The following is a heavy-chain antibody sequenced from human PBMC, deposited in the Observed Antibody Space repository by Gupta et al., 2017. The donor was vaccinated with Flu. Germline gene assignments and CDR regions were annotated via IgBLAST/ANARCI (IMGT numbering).Heavy chain of an antibody. Sequence: FSNAWMTWVRQTPGKGLEWLGRIKSNLFAGAADYAAPVKGRFTILRDDSKNTLYLQMDGLITEDTGVYYCATDWGSVTHYVRALDIWGQGTMVTVSS. CDR3: ATDWGSVTHYVRALDI. D-gene: IGHD1-26*01. CDR2: IKSNLFAGAA. J-gene: IGHJ3*02. V-gene: IGHV3-15*01. CDR1: FSNAW.